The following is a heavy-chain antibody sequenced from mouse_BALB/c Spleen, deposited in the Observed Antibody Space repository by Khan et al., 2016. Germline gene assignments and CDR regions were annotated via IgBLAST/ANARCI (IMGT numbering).Heavy chain of an antibody. CDR3: AKGLRRGYYFDS. Sequence: QVQLKQSGAELVRPGASVKLSCKALGYTFTDYEMHWVKQTPVHGLEWIGAIHPGGGGSAYTQKFKVRATLTEDKSSSTAYMELSSLTSEDSAAYDCAKGLRRGYYFDSWGQGTTLTVSS. CDR2: IHPGGGGS. J-gene: IGHJ2*01. D-gene: IGHD2-4*01. V-gene: IGHV1-15*01. CDR1: GYTFTDYE.